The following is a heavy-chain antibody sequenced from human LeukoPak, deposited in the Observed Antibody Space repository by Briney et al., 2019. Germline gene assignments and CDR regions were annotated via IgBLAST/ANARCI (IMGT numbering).Heavy chain of an antibody. CDR3: ARDRLSSRAFDI. V-gene: IGHV4-31*03. CDR1: GGSISSGGYY. CDR2: IYYSGST. Sequence: KPSETLSLTCTVSGGSISSGGYYWSWIRQHPGKGLEWIGYIYYSGSTYYNPSPKSRVTISVDTSKNQFSLKLSSVTAADTAVYYCARDRLSSRAFDIWGQGTMVTVSS. J-gene: IGHJ3*02.